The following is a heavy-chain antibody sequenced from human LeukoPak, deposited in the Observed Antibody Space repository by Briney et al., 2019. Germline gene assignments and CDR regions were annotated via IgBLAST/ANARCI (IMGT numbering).Heavy chain of an antibody. V-gene: IGHV1-2*06. J-gene: IGHJ4*02. CDR2: INPYSVDT. D-gene: IGHD6-13*01. CDR3: MTDQGSLTRSWYTGY. Sequence: ASVKVSCKASGYTFTGYHIHWVRQAPGQGLEWMGRINPYSVDTNFAQTFPRRVTITMYTSITPAYMDLSSLPPDEPTAHFCMTDQGSLTRSWYTGYWGQGTQVTVSS. CDR1: GYTFTGYH.